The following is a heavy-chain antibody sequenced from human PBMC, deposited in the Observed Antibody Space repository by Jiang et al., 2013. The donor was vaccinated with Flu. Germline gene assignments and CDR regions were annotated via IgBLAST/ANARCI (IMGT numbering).Heavy chain of an antibody. D-gene: IGHD4-17*01. CDR2: ISYDGSNK. CDR3: ARSYGDYDGAFDI. CDR1: GFTFSSYA. J-gene: IGHJ3*02. Sequence: VQLVESGGGVVQPGRSLRLSCAASGFTFSSYAMHWVRQAPGKGLEWVAVISYDGSNKYYADSVKGRFTISRDNSKNTLYLQMNSLRAEDTAVYYCARSYGDYDGAFDIWGQGTMVTVSS. V-gene: IGHV3-30*01.